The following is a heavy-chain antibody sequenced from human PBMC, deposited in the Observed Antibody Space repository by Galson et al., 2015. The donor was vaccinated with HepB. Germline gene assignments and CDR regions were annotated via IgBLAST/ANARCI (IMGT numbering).Heavy chain of an antibody. CDR2: ISDSGTST. Sequence: SLRLSCAGSGFTLENNVMTWVRQAPGKGLEWVSTISDSGTSTYYADSVKGRFTISRDNSKNTVYLQMSSLRVEDTATYYCARTPPYYDFWSGFDYWGQGTLVAVSS. V-gene: IGHV3-23*01. J-gene: IGHJ4*02. CDR3: ARTPPYYDFWSGFDY. D-gene: IGHD3-3*01. CDR1: GFTLENNV.